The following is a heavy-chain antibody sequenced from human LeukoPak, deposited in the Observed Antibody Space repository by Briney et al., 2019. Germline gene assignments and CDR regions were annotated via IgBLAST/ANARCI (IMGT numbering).Heavy chain of an antibody. Sequence: SETLSLTCTVSGGSISSGSFFWSWIRQPAGKGLELIGRIYPTGSTNYNPSLKSRVTISLDTSKNQFSLKLTSVTAADTAVYYCAKMHPFPENWFDPWGQGTLVTVS. CDR1: GGSISSGSFF. CDR2: IYPTGST. D-gene: IGHD1-14*01. CDR3: AKMHPFPENWFDP. V-gene: IGHV4-61*02. J-gene: IGHJ5*02.